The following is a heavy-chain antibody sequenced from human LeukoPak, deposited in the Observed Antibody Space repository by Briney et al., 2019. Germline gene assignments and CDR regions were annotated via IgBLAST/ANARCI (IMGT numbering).Heavy chain of an antibody. J-gene: IGHJ6*03. CDR1: GFTFSSYG. CDR2: ISGSGGST. CDR3: AKGAYSSGWYDHYYYMDV. D-gene: IGHD6-19*01. Sequence: GGTLRLSCAASGFTFSSYGMSWVRQAPGKGLEWVSAISGSGGSTYYADSVKGRFTISRDNSKNTLYLQMNSLRAEDTAVYYCAKGAYSSGWYDHYYYMDVWGKGTTVTISS. V-gene: IGHV3-23*01.